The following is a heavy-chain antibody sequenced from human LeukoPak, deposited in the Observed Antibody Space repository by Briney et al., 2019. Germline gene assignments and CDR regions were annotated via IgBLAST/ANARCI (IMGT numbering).Heavy chain of an antibody. CDR3: ATEGEEWTNFDY. Sequence: GGSLRLSCVASGFTFSSTGLHWVRQAPGKGLEWVAMISPDGTKTFYTDSMKGRLTISRDNSNNTLHLQMNSLRVEDTALYYCATEGEEWTNFDYWGQGTLVIVSS. J-gene: IGHJ4*02. V-gene: IGHV3-30*04. CDR2: ISPDGTKT. D-gene: IGHD3-3*01. CDR1: GFTFSSTG.